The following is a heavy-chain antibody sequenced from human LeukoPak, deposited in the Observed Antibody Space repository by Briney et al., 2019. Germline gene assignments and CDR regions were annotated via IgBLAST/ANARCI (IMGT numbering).Heavy chain of an antibody. CDR2: IYYSGST. Sequence: SETLSLTCTVSGGSISSYYWSWIRQPPGKGLEWIGYIYYSGSTNYNPSLKSRVTISVDTSKNQFSLKLSSVTAADTAVYYCARDVIGTFDCWGQGTQVTVSS. V-gene: IGHV4-59*01. J-gene: IGHJ4*02. D-gene: IGHD1-7*01. CDR3: ARDVIGTFDC. CDR1: GGSISSYY.